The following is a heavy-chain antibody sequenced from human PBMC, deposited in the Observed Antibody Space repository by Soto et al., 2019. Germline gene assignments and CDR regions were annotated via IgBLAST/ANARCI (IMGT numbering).Heavy chain of an antibody. V-gene: IGHV4-59*01. Sequence: SETLSLTCTVSGGSISSYYWSWIRQPPGKGLEWIGYIYYSGSTNYNPSLKSRVTISVDTSKNQFSLKLSSVTAADTAVYYCARGVYYYDSSPVWGQGTLVTGSS. CDR3: ARGVYYYDSSPV. CDR2: IYYSGST. J-gene: IGHJ4*02. CDR1: GGSISSYY. D-gene: IGHD3-22*01.